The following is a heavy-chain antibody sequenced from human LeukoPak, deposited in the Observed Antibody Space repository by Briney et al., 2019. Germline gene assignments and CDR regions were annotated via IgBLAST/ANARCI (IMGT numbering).Heavy chain of an antibody. CDR3: ARGPWKFEPFDI. CDR1: GSSINNFF. CDR2: VDHSGNT. J-gene: IGHJ3*02. Sequence: SETLSLTCTVSGSSINNFFWNWVRQSPGKGLEWVGYVDHSGNTKYNPSLWGRVTMFVDTSNNQFSLRLTSLTAADTAVYYCARGPWKFEPFDIWGQGTKVTVSS. D-gene: IGHD1-1*01. V-gene: IGHV4-59*01.